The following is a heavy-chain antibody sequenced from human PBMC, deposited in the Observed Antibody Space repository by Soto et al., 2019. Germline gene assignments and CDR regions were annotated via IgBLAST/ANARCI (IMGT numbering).Heavy chain of an antibody. D-gene: IGHD4-17*01. CDR1: GGTFSSYA. Sequence: SVKVSCKASGGTFSSYAISWVRQAPGQGLEWMGGIIPIFGTANYAQKFQGRVTITADESTSTAYMELSSLRSEDTAVYYCASTTVVTPKRDYYGMDVWGQGTTVTVSS. J-gene: IGHJ6*02. CDR2: IIPIFGTA. CDR3: ASTTVVTPKRDYYGMDV. V-gene: IGHV1-69*13.